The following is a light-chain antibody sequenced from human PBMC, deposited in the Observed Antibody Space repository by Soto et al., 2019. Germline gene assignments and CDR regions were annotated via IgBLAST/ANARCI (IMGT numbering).Light chain of an antibody. CDR3: QVWDSSSDVV. CDR1: NIGSKS. J-gene: IGLJ2*01. CDR2: DDR. Sequence: SYELTQPPSVSVAPGQTARITCGGTNIGSKSVHWYQQKPGQAPVLVVYDDRDRPSGIPERFSGSNSGNTATLTISRVEAGDEADYYCQVWDSSSDVVFGGGTKLTVL. V-gene: IGLV3-21*02.